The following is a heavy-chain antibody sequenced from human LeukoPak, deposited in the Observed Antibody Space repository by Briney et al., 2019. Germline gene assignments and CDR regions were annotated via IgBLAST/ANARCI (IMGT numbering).Heavy chain of an antibody. CDR1: GGSFSGYY. CDR2: INHSGST. V-gene: IGHV4-34*01. J-gene: IGHJ4*02. Sequence: PSETLSLTCAVYGGSFSGYYWSWIRQPPGKGLEWIGEINHSGSTNYNPSRKSRVTISVDTSKNQFSLKLSSVTAADTAVYYCARGPYGGYVKGYFDYWGQGTLVTVSS. CDR3: ARGPYGGYVKGYFDY. D-gene: IGHD5-12*01.